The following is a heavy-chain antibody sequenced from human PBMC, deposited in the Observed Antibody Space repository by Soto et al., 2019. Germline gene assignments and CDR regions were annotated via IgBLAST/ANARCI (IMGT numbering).Heavy chain of an antibody. CDR3: ARDTRASSGYVHRNDY. CDR2: IYSGGST. J-gene: IGHJ4*02. V-gene: IGHV3-66*01. D-gene: IGHD5-12*01. CDR1: GFTVSSNY. Sequence: EVQLVESGGGLVQPGGSLRLSCAASGFTVSSNYMSWVRQAPGKGLEWVSVIYSGGSTYYADSVKSRFTISRDNSKNTLYLQMNSLRAEDTAVYYCARDTRASSGYVHRNDYWGQGTLVTVSS.